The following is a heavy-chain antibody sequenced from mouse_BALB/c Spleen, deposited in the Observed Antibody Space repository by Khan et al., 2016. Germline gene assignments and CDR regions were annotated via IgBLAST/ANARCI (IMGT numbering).Heavy chain of an antibody. CDR2: ISYDGYN. CDR1: GYSITSGYF. Sequence: EVQLQESGPGLVKPSQSLSLTCSVTGYSITSGYFWNWNRQFPGNKQEWMGYISYDGYNDYNPSLKNRISITRDTSKNQSFLKLNSLTTEDTATYCGARDGYDGWFAYWGQGTLVTVSA. J-gene: IGHJ3*01. V-gene: IGHV3-6*02. D-gene: IGHD2-2*01. CDR3: ARDGYDGWFAY.